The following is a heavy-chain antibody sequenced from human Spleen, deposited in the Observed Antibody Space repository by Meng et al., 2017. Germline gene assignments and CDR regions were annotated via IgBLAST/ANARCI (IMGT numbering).Heavy chain of an antibody. Sequence: QLQLQQWGAGLLKPSETLSLTCAVYDGSFSDYYWSWIRQPPGKGLEWIGEINHSGSTNYNPSLESRATISVDTSQNNLSLKLSSVTAADSAVYYCARGPTTMAHDFDYWGQGTLVTVSS. D-gene: IGHD4-11*01. CDR1: DGSFSDYY. J-gene: IGHJ4*02. V-gene: IGHV4-34*01. CDR3: ARGPTTMAHDFDY. CDR2: INHSGST.